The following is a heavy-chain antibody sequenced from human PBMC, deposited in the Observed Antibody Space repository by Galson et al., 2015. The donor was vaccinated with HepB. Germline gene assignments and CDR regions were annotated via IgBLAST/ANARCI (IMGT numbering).Heavy chain of an antibody. J-gene: IGHJ4*02. Sequence: SLRLSCAASGFTLSSYGIHWVRQAPGKGLEWVALISHDGNNRNYADSLKGRLTISRDNSKNTVHLQWNSLRTEDTAMYYCAAVAGIEFSPLDHWGQGSLVIVAS. V-gene: IGHV3-30*03. CDR2: ISHDGNNR. CDR3: AAVAGIEFSPLDH. CDR1: GFTLSSYG. D-gene: IGHD3-10*01.